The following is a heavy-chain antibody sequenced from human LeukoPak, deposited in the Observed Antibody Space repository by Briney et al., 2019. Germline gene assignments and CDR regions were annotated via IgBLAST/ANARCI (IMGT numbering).Heavy chain of an antibody. J-gene: IGHJ5*02. CDR2: ISYDGSNK. V-gene: IGHV3-30*04. D-gene: IGHD2-15*01. CDR3: HPRINWFDP. CDR1: GFTFSSYA. Sequence: PGRSLRLSCAASGFTFSSYAMHWVRQAPGKGLEWVAVISYDGSNKYYADSVKGRFTISRDNSKNTLYLQMNSLRAEDTAVYYCHPRINWFDPWGQGTLVTVSS.